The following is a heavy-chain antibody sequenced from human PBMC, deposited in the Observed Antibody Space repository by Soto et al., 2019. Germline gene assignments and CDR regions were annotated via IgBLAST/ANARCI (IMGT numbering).Heavy chain of an antibody. CDR1: GGTFSSYA. V-gene: IGHV1-69*13. Sequence: GASVKVSCKASGGTFSSYATSWVRQAPGQGLEWMGGIIPIFGTANYAQKFQGRVTITADESTSTAYMELSSLRSEDTAVYYCARESVDTAMVGVVYFDYWGQGTLVTVSS. CDR3: ARESVDTAMVGVVYFDY. J-gene: IGHJ4*02. CDR2: IIPIFGTA. D-gene: IGHD5-18*01.